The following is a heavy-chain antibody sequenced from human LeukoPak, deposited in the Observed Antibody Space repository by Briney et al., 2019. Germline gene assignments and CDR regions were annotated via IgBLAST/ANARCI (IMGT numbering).Heavy chain of an antibody. J-gene: IGHJ6*03. CDR1: GFTFSSYA. V-gene: IGHV3-21*01. CDR2: ISSSSSYI. Sequence: PGGSLRLSCAASGFTFSSYAMSWVRQAPGKGLEWVSSISSSSSYIYYADSVKGRFTISRDNAKNSLYLQMNSLRAEDTAVYYCARDTGCSSTPLGFCYYMDVWGKGTTVTVSS. CDR3: ARDTGCSSTPLGFCYYMDV. D-gene: IGHD2-2*01.